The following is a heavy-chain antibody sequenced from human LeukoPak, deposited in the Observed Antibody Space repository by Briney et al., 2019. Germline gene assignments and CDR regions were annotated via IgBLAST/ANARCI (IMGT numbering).Heavy chain of an antibody. Sequence: GGSLRLSCAASGFTFSSYAMSWVRQAPGKGLEWVSAISGSGGSTYYVDSVKGRFTISRDNSKNTLYLQMNSLRAEDTAVYYCARHIDRIVGATTFDYWSQGTLVTVSS. CDR3: ARHIDRIVGATTFDY. D-gene: IGHD1-26*01. CDR2: ISGSGGST. V-gene: IGHV3-23*01. CDR1: GFTFSSYA. J-gene: IGHJ4*02.